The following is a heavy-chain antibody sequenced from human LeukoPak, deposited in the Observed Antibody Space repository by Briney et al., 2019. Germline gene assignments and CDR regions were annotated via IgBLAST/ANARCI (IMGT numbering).Heavy chain of an antibody. D-gene: IGHD3-22*01. Sequence: GGSLRLSCAASGFTFSNYWMSWVRQAPGKGLEWVANIKQDGSEKYYVDSVKGRFTISRDNAKNSLYLQMNSLRAEDTAVYYCARDTDYYENYFDYWGQGTLVTVSS. CDR2: IKQDGSEK. J-gene: IGHJ4*02. CDR3: ARDTDYYENYFDY. CDR1: GFTFSNYW. V-gene: IGHV3-7*01.